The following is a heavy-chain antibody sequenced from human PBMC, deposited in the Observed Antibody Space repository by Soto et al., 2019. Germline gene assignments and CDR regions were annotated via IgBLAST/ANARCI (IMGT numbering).Heavy chain of an antibody. CDR1: GGSISSSSYY. J-gene: IGHJ6*02. CDR2: IYYSGST. CDR3: ASGIVVVPAARYFYYYYGMDV. D-gene: IGHD2-2*01. Sequence: QLQLQESGPGLVKPSETLSLTCTVSGGSISSSSYYWGWIRQPPGKGLEWIGSIYYSGSTYYNPSLKSRVTISVDTSKNQFSLKLSSVTAADTAVYYCASGIVVVPAARYFYYYYGMDVWGQGTTVTVSS. V-gene: IGHV4-39*01.